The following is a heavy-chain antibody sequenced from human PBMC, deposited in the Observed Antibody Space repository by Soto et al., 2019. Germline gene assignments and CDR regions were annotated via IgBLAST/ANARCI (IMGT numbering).Heavy chain of an antibody. CDR1: GFMFSAYT. J-gene: IGHJ5*02. CDR2: ISSDSDHI. CDR3: ATHYYYNH. D-gene: IGHD3-22*01. Sequence: EVQLVQSGGGLVKPGGSLRLSCAASGFMFSAYTMNWVRQAPGKGLEWLSSISSDSDHIDYADSVRGRFTVSRDNARKSLYLQMDSLGAEDTGVYYCATHYYYNHWGPGTLVTVSS. V-gene: IGHV3-21*01.